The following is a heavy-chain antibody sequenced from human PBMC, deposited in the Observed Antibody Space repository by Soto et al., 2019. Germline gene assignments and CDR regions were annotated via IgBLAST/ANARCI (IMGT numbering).Heavy chain of an antibody. CDR2: IWYDGSNK. J-gene: IGHJ5*02. CDR1: GFTFSGYG. CDR3: AREXSGYSGYDDAEVSWFDP. D-gene: IGHD5-12*01. Sequence: QPGGSLRLSCAASGFTFSGYGMHWVRQAPGKGLEWVAVIWYDGSNKYYADSVKGRFTISRDNSKNTLYLQMNSLRAEDTAVYYCAREXSGYSGYDDAEVSWFDPWGQGTLVTVSS. V-gene: IGHV3-33*01.